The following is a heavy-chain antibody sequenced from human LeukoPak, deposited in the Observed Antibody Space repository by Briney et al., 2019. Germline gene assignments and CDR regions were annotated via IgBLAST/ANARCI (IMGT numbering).Heavy chain of an antibody. CDR3: ASTHRVATSRGPYYYYYYGMDV. Sequence: SETLSLTCAVYGGSFSGYYWSWIRQPPGKGLEWIGEINHSGSTNYNPSLKSRVTISVDTSKNQFSLKLSSVTAADTAVYYCASTHRVATSRGPYYYYYYGMDVWGQGTTVTVSS. CDR2: INHSGST. V-gene: IGHV4-34*01. CDR1: GGSFSGYY. D-gene: IGHD5-12*01. J-gene: IGHJ6*02.